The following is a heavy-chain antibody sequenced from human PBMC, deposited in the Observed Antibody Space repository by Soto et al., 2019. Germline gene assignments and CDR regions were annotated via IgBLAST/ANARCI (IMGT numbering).Heavy chain of an antibody. D-gene: IGHD1-20*01. Sequence: EVQLVESGGGLVQPGGSLRLSCAASGFTFSSFDMHWVRQATGKGLEWVSGIGGAGDTYYPGSVKGRFTISRENAKNSLYLQMNSLRAGDTGVYYCVTGRPTHWYSWGQGTLVTVSS. J-gene: IGHJ5*02. CDR1: GFTFSSFD. V-gene: IGHV3-13*01. CDR2: IGGAGDT. CDR3: VTGRPTHWYS.